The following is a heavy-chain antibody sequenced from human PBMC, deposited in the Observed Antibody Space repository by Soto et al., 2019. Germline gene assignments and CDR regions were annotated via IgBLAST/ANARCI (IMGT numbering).Heavy chain of an antibody. D-gene: IGHD3-16*01. CDR3: ARARYYGAKNDF. Sequence: QVQLQESGPGLVKPSETLSLTCNVSGDSINGYYWSWIRQPPGKGLEWIGCIYSSGSTKYSPSLRSRVSMSIDTPKSQFSLKLRSVTAADKAIYYCARARYYGAKNDFWGQGTLVTVSS. CDR1: GDSINGYY. J-gene: IGHJ4*02. CDR2: IYSSGST. V-gene: IGHV4-59*01.